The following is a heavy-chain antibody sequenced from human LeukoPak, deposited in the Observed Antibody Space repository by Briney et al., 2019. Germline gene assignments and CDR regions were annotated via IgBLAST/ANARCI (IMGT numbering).Heavy chain of an antibody. Sequence: PGGSLRLSCIATGFTFNEFYMSWVRQAPGKGLEWLSYIGGSNGHTNYADSVKGRFTISRDNTKNSLYLQMNGLRPDDTAVYYCARGGQEQLLYWGQGTLVTVSS. CDR2: IGGSNGHT. D-gene: IGHD1-26*01. CDR3: ARGGQEQLLY. J-gene: IGHJ4*02. V-gene: IGHV3-11*05. CDR1: GFTFNEFY.